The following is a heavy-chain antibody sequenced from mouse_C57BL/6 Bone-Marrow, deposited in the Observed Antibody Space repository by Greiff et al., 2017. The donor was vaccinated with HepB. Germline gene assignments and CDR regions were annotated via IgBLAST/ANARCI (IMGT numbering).Heavy chain of an antibody. D-gene: IGHD1-1*01. CDR3: AITGDYAMDY. J-gene: IGHJ4*01. CDR1: GYSITSGYD. Sequence: VQLKESGPGMVKPSQSLSLTCTVSGYSITSGYDWHWIRHFPGNKLEWMGYISYSGSTNYNPSLKSRISITHDTSKNHFFLKLNSVTTEDTATYYCAITGDYAMDYWGQGTSVTVSS. V-gene: IGHV3-1*01. CDR2: ISYSGST.